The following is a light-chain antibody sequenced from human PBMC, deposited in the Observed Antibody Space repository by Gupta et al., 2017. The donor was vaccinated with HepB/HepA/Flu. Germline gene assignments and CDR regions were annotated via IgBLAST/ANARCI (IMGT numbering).Light chain of an antibody. CDR2: SNN. Sequence: QSFLTQPPSASGTPGQRVTISCSGDNSNVGSNTVDWYQQLPGTAPKLVIYSNNRRASGVPDRVSGSKSGTSVSLAISGLQSEDEADYYCAAWDDSPNGYVFGSGTKVTVL. CDR1: NSNVGSNT. CDR3: AAWDDSPNGYV. J-gene: IGLJ1*01. V-gene: IGLV1-44*01.